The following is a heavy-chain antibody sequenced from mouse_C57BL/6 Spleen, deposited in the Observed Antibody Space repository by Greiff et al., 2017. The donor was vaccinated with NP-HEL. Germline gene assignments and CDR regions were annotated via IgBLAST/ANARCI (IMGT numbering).Heavy chain of an antibody. Sequence: EVQGVESGGGLVKPGGSLKLSCAASGFTFSDYGMHWVRQAPEKGLEWVAYISSGSSTIYYADTVKGRFTISRDNAKNTLFLQMTSLRSEDTAMYYCAREGYYGSSWGFAYWGQGTLVTVSA. CDR2: ISSGSSTI. V-gene: IGHV5-17*01. CDR1: GFTFSDYG. J-gene: IGHJ3*01. CDR3: AREGYYGSSWGFAY. D-gene: IGHD1-1*01.